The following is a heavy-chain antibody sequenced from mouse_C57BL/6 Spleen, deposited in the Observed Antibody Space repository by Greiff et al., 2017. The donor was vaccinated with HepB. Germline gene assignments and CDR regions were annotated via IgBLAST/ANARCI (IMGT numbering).Heavy chain of an antibody. Sequence: QVQLKQSGAELARPGASVKMSCKASGYTFTSYTMHWVKQRPGQGLEWIGYINPSSGYTKYNQKFKDKATLTADKSSSTAYMQLSSLTSEDSAVYYCATPLYYSNYDAMDYWGQGTSVTVSS. CDR2: INPSSGYT. CDR1: GYTFTSYT. D-gene: IGHD2-5*01. CDR3: ATPLYYSNYDAMDY. J-gene: IGHJ4*01. V-gene: IGHV1-4*01.